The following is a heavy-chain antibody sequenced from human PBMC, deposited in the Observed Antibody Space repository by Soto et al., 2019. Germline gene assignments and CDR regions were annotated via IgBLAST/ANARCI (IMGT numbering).Heavy chain of an antibody. J-gene: IGHJ5*02. V-gene: IGHV1-18*01. D-gene: IGHD2-2*01. CDR2: ISAYNGNT. CDR1: GYTFTSYG. CDR3: ARDAVPYIVLVPAAMRTNWFDP. Sequence: ASVKVSCKASGYTFTSYGISWVRQAPGQGHEWMGWISAYNGNTNYAQKLQGRVTMTTDTSTSTAYMELRSLRSDDTAVYYCARDAVPYIVLVPAAMRTNWFDPWGQGTLVT.